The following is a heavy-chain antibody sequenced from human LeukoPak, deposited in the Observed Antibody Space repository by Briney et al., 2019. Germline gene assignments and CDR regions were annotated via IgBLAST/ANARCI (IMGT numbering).Heavy chain of an antibody. CDR3: AKDGAPALYYYDSSGYYCYFDY. V-gene: IGHV3-30*18. D-gene: IGHD3-22*01. CDR2: ISYDGSNK. Sequence: GGSLRLSCAASGFTFSSYGMHWVRQAPGKGLEWVAVISYDGSNKYYADSVKGRLTISRDNSKNTLYLQMNSLRAEDTAVYYCAKDGAPALYYYDSSGYYCYFDYWGQGTLVTVSS. J-gene: IGHJ4*02. CDR1: GFTFSSYG.